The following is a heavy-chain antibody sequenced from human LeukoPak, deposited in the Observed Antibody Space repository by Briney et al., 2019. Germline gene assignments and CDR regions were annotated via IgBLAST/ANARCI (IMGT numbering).Heavy chain of an antibody. CDR2: IIDRWT. D-gene: IGHD4-17*01. CDR1: EFNLSTYP. J-gene: IGHJ4*02. V-gene: IGHV3-23*01. Sequence: GGSLRLSCAASEFNLSTYPMHCVRQAPGKGVECFSTIIDRWTNYADPVKGRFTISRDDSQNTLFLQMNSLRVEDTAIYYCARDCDYGNTSGMRCYWGQGTLVTVSS. CDR3: ARDCDYGNTSGMRCY.